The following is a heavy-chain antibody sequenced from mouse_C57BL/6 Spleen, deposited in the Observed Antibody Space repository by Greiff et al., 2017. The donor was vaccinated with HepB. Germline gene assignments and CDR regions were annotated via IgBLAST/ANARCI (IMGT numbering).Heavy chain of an antibody. Sequence: VQLQQSGPELVKPGASVKISCKASGYTFTDYYMNWVKQSHGKSLEWIGDINPNNGGTSYNQKFKGKATLTVDKSSSTAYMELRSLTSEDSAVYYCARGPELGAYWGQGTTLTVSS. J-gene: IGHJ2*01. D-gene: IGHD4-1*01. CDR1: GYTFTDYY. V-gene: IGHV1-26*01. CDR2: INPNNGGT. CDR3: ARGPELGAY.